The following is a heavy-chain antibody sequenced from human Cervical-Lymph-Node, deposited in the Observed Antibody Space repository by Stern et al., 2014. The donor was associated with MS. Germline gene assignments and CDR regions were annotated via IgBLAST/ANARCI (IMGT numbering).Heavy chain of an antibody. V-gene: IGHV1-2*06. CDR1: GYTFTGYS. Sequence: VQLVQSGAAVKKPGASVTVSCKASGYTFTGYSMHWVRQAPGPGLEWMGRINPKSGGTNNAQKFQGRVTMARDTSINTVYMELSRLTSDDTAVYYCARNYYFDSWGQGTLVTVSS. CDR3: ARNYYFDS. J-gene: IGHJ4*02. CDR2: INPKSGGT.